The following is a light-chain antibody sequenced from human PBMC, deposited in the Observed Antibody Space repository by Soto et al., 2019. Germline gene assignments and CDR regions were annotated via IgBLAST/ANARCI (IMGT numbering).Light chain of an antibody. CDR1: SSNVGGYNY. CDR2: DVS. J-gene: IGLJ1*01. CDR3: CSYEGIYNSYD. V-gene: IGLV2-11*01. Sequence: QSVLTHPRSVSGSPGQSVTISCTGTSSNVGGYNYVSWYQQHPGKVPKLLIYDVSKRPSGVPDRFSGSKSGNTASLTISGLQAEDEADYYCCSYEGIYNSYDFGCGTKVTV.